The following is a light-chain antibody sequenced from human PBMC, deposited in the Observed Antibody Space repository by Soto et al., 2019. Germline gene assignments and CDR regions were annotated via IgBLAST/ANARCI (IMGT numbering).Light chain of an antibody. Sequence: DIQMTQSPSTLSGSVGDRVTITCLASQTISSWLAWYQQKPGKAPKLLIYAASSLQSGVPSRFSGSGSGTDFTLTISSLQPEDFATYYCQQANSFPPWTFGQGTKV. J-gene: IGKJ1*01. CDR2: AAS. V-gene: IGKV1-12*01. CDR3: QQANSFPPWT. CDR1: QTISSW.